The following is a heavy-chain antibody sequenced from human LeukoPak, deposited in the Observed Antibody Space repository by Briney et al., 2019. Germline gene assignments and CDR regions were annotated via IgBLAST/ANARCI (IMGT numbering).Heavy chain of an antibody. Sequence: SVKVSCKASGYTFTSYGISWVRQAPGQGLEWMGRIIPIFGTANYAQKFQGRVTITTDESTSTAYTELSSLRSEDTAVYYCARGGVVVTGNFDYWGQGTLVTVSS. V-gene: IGHV1-69*05. CDR3: ARGGVVVTGNFDY. J-gene: IGHJ4*02. D-gene: IGHD2-15*01. CDR2: IIPIFGTA. CDR1: GYTFTSYG.